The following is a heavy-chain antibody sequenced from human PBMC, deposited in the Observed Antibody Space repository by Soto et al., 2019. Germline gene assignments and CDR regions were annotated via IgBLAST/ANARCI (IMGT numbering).Heavy chain of an antibody. D-gene: IGHD1-26*01. Sequence: QVQLVESGGGVVQPGRSLRLSCAASGFTFSNYAMHWVRQAPGKGLEWVAVISYAGDNKYYADSVKGRFTLSIDNSRNPMYLQMNSLTTQDTAMYYCARSRGQRTSPASGYYYGMDFLGQGPTVTVSS. CDR3: ARSRGQRTSPASGYYYGMDF. V-gene: IGHV3-30-3*01. CDR1: GFTFSNYA. J-gene: IGHJ6*02. CDR2: ISYAGDNK.